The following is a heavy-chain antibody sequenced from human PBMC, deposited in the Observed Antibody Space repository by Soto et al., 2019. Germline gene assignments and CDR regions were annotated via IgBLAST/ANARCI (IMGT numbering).Heavy chain of an antibody. CDR1: RFIVNIYE. V-gene: IGHV3-48*02. CDR2: ISSSSSTI. CDR3: ARPSGYLDTSGYYGAFYYHGMDI. Sequence: CSTRLSRAACRFIVNIYEKNWFCQTQGKGLEWISYISSSSSTIYYADSVKGRFTISRDNAENSLYLQMNSLRDEDTAVYYCARPSGYLDTSGYYGAFYYHGMDIWAEAPSLTVSS. D-gene: IGHD3-22*01. J-gene: IGHJ6*02.